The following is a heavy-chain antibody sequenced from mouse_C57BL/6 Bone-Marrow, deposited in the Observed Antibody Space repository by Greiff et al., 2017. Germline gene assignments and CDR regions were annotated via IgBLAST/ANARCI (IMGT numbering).Heavy chain of an antibody. CDR1: GYAFTSSW. V-gene: IGHV1-82*01. J-gene: IGHJ3*01. CDR3: ARLGVYSAMAY. D-gene: IGHD3-3*01. Sequence: QVQLQQSGPELVKPGASVKISCKASGYAFTSSWMNWVKQRPGKGLEWIGRIYPGDGDTNYNGKFKGKATLTADKSSSTAYMQLSSLTSEDSAVYFCARLGVYSAMAYWGQGTLVTVSA. CDR2: IYPGDGDT.